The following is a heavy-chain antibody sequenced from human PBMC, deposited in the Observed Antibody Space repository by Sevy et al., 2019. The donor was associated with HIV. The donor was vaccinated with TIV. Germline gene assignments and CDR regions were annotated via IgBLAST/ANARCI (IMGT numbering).Heavy chain of an antibody. J-gene: IGHJ3*02. CDR2: ISSSSSYI. CDR1: GFTFSSYS. V-gene: IGHV3-21*01. D-gene: IGHD3-22*01. Sequence: GGSLRLSCAASGFTFSSYSMNWVRQAPGKGLEWVSSISSSSSYIYYAASVKGRFTISRDKAKNSLYLQMNSLRAEDTAVYYCAREKPYYYDSSASDAFDIWGQGTMVTVSS. CDR3: AREKPYYYDSSASDAFDI.